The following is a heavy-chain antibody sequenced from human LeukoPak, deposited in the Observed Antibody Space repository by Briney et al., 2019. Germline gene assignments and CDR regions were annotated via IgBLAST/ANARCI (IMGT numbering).Heavy chain of an antibody. CDR2: IDWDDDK. Sequence: TLSLTCTVSGGSISSYYWSWIRQPPGKALEWLARIDWDDDKYYSTSLKTRLTISKDTSKNQVVLTMTNMDPVDTATYYCARTGGSSGYLFDYWGQGTLVTVSS. J-gene: IGHJ4*02. V-gene: IGHV2-70*11. CDR3: ARTGGSSGYLFDY. D-gene: IGHD3-22*01. CDR1: GGSISSYYW.